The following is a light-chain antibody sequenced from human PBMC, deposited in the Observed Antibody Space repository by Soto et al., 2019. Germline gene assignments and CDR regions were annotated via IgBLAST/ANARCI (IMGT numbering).Light chain of an antibody. V-gene: IGKV3-20*01. CDR1: QIVTTNY. Sequence: ELVLTQSPGTLSLSPGETATLSCRASQIVTTNYLAWYKQRPGQAPRLLILGASSRATRIPDRVSGSGSGSDFTHTISILEPEAFAVYYCQQYGGSWSTFGQGTNLEIK. CDR3: QQYGGSWST. CDR2: GAS. J-gene: IGKJ2*01.